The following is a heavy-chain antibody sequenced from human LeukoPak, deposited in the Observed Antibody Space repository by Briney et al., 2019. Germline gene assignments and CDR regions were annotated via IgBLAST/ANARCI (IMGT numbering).Heavy chain of an antibody. CDR1: GFTFSSYS. Sequence: GGSLRLSCAASGFTFSSYSMNWVRQAPGKGLEWVSSISSSSSYIYYADSVKGRFTISRDNAKNSLYLQMNSLRAEGTAVYYCARGRTDTAMAFNWFDPWGQGTLVTVSS. V-gene: IGHV3-21*01. D-gene: IGHD5-18*01. CDR2: ISSSSSYI. J-gene: IGHJ5*02. CDR3: ARGRTDTAMAFNWFDP.